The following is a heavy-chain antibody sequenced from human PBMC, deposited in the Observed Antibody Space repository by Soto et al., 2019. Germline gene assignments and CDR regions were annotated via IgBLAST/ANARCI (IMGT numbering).Heavy chain of an antibody. Sequence: QVRVVQSGPELKKPGASVKVSCKAQGYIFTKYGIGWVRQAPGHGLVWMGLINVYNGDRKVAQKFQDRVSMTTATAAAPGYMNLTSLRSRDTAVYCCARLQWGGDRMMNWFDPWRQGTLVTVSS. J-gene: IGHJ5*02. CDR2: INVYNGDR. CDR1: GYIFTKYG. V-gene: IGHV1-18*01. CDR3: ARLQWGGDRMMNWFDP. D-gene: IGHD2-21*02.